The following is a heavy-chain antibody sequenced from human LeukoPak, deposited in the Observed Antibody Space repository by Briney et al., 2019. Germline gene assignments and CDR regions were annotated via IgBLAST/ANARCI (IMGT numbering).Heavy chain of an antibody. CDR3: ARGRGIVVVPAATYYFDY. V-gene: IGHV1-8*03. J-gene: IGHJ4*02. CDR2: MNPNSSNT. D-gene: IGHD2-2*01. Sequence: ASVKVSCKASGYTFTSYDINWVRQATGQGLEWMGWMNPNSSNTGYAQKFQGRVTITRNTSISTAYMELSSLRSEDTAVYYCARGRGIVVVPAATYYFDYWGQGTLVTVSS. CDR1: GYTFTSYD.